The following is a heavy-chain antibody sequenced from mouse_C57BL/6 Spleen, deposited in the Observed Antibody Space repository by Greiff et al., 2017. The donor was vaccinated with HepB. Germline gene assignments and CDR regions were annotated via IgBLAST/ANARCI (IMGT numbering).Heavy chain of an antibody. CDR3: ARNEDYGSSWFAY. CDR1: GFSLTSYG. V-gene: IGHV2-2*01. D-gene: IGHD1-1*01. Sequence: VKLMESGPGLVQPSQSLSITCTVSGFSLTSYGVHWVRQSPGKGLEWLGVIWSGGSTDYNAAFISRLSISKDNSKSQVFFKMNSLQADDTAIYYCARNEDYGSSWFAYWGQGTLVTVSA. J-gene: IGHJ3*01. CDR2: IWSGGST.